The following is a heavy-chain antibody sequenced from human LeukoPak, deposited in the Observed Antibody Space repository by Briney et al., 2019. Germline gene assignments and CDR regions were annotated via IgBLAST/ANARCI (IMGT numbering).Heavy chain of an antibody. J-gene: IGHJ4*02. CDR1: GGSISPFY. D-gene: IGHD2-15*01. V-gene: IGHV4-59*08. CDR3: ARHGYCSGGSCYWDY. Sequence: SETLSLTCTVSGGSISPFYWSWIRQPPGKGLEWIAYIYYSGSTAYNPSLKSRVAISVDTSNNQVSLKLSSVTAADTAVYYCARHGYCSGGSCYWDYWSQGTLVTVSS. CDR2: IYYSGST.